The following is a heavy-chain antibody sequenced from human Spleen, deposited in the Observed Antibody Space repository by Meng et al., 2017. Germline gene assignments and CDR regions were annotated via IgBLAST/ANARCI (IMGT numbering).Heavy chain of an antibody. CDR3: ARGPTTMAHDFDY. Sequence: VPAQTWGAGHLKLSETLSLPCIVPGGHVSYSYWRCIRQPTGKGLEWIGDINHRGSTNYNPSLESRATISVDTSQNNLSLKLSSVTAADSAVYYCARGPTTMAHDFDYWGQGTLVTVSS. V-gene: IGHV4-34*01. D-gene: IGHD4-11*01. J-gene: IGHJ4*02. CDR2: INHRGST. CDR1: GGHVSYSY.